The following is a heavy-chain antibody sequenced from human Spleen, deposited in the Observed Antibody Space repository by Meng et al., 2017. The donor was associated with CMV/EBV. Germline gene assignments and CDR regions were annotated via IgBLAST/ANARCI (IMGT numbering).Heavy chain of an antibody. CDR2: IIPIFGTA. V-gene: IGHV1-69*05. J-gene: IGHJ6*02. Sequence: SVKVSCKASGGTFSSYAISWVRQAPGQGLEWMGGIIPIFGTANYAQKFQGRVTITTDESTSTAYMDLSSLRSEDTAVFYCARDAKLLTTIHHYYGMDVWGQGTTVTVSS. CDR1: GGTFSSYA. CDR3: ARDAKLLTTIHHYYGMDV. D-gene: IGHD2-15*01.